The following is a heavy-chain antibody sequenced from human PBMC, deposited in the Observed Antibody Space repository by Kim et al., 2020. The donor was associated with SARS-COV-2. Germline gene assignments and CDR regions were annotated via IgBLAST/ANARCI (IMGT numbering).Heavy chain of an antibody. CDR1: GYTLTELS. J-gene: IGHJ4*02. V-gene: IGHV1-24*01. Sequence: ASVKVSCKVSGYTLTELSMHWVRQAPGKGLEWMGGFDPEDGETIYAQKFQGRVTMTEDTSTDTAYMELSSLRSEDTAVYYCATDLGSRRGYSSGWSTNYFDYWGQGTLVTVSS. CDR3: ATDLGSRRGYSSGWSTNYFDY. D-gene: IGHD6-19*01. CDR2: FDPEDGET.